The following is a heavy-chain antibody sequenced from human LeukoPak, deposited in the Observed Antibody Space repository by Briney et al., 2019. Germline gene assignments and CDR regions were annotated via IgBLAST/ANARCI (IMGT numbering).Heavy chain of an antibody. Sequence: GGSLRLSCAASGFTSSSYAMSWVRQAPGKGLEWVSAISGRGASTYYAASVTGRFTISRDNYKNSLYLQMNSLRAEDRAVYYCAKPSREGFMIVVVIAHRAGDYFDYWGQGTLVTVSS. J-gene: IGHJ4*02. V-gene: IGHV3-23*01. CDR1: GFTSSSYA. CDR3: AKPSREGFMIVVVIAHRAGDYFDY. CDR2: ISGRGAST. D-gene: IGHD3-22*01.